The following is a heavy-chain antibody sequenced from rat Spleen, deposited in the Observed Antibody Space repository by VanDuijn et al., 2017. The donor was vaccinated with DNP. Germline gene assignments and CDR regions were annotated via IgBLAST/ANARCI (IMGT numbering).Heavy chain of an antibody. CDR3: ITFEGRNA. V-gene: IGHV5S13*01. J-gene: IGHJ4*01. CDR2: ISSDGDNT. CDR1: GFTFNNYG. Sequence: EVQLVESGGDLVQPGRSLKLSCAASGFTFNNYGMAWVRQAPTKGLEWVASISSDGDNTYYRGSVKGRFTISRDNAKNTQYLQMDSLRSEDTATYYCITFEGRNAWGQGTSVTVSS. D-gene: IGHD1-10*01.